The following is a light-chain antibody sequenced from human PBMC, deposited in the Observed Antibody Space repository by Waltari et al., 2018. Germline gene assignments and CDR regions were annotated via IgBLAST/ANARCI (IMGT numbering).Light chain of an antibody. Sequence: EIVLAQSPGTLSLSQGESATLSCRASQTVAKNFLAWYQQRPGQSPRLLFYGASNRDAGVPIRFSGSGSGTDFTLTISRLEPEDFALYFCQQYGVSPRTFGPGTKVEVK. V-gene: IGKV3-20*01. CDR2: GAS. CDR3: QQYGVSPRT. J-gene: IGKJ1*01. CDR1: QTVAKNF.